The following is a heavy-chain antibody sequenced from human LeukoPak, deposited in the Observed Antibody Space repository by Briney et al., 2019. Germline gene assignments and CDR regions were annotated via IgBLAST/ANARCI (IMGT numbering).Heavy chain of an antibody. D-gene: IGHD5-12*01. CDR2: IKSDGSST. Sequence: PGGSLRLSCAASGFMFSNNALSWVRQAPGKGLVWVSHIKSDGSSTSYADSVKGRFTISRDNAKNTLYLQMNSLRAEDTAVYFCARDRGYTQDYWGQGTLVTVSS. CDR3: ARDRGYTQDY. CDR1: GFMFSNNA. V-gene: IGHV3-74*01. J-gene: IGHJ4*02.